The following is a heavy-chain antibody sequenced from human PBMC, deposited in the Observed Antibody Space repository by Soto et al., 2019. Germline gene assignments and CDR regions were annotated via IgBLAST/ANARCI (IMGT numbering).Heavy chain of an antibody. J-gene: IGHJ6*02. Sequence: QGQLVQSGAEVKKPASSVKVSCQASGGGFNNYAISWVRQAPGQGLEWMGGIIPMFGTPTYAEKFRGRVTITADVFTRTAFMELINLSSEDSAIYYCARDPARGGVVPQDYGMAVWGQGTTVIVSS. CDR1: GGGFNNYA. D-gene: IGHD3-3*01. CDR3: ARDPARGGVVPQDYGMAV. V-gene: IGHV1-69*01. CDR2: IIPMFGTP.